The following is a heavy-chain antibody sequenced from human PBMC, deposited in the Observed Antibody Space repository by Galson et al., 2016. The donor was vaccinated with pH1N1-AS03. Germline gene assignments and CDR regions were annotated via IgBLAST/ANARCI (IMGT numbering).Heavy chain of an antibody. CDR2: ISNSGGTT. V-gene: IGHV3-23*01. CDR3: AKASQATGTRTFDY. CDR1: GFTFSSYA. J-gene: IGHJ4*02. Sequence: SLRLSCAASGFTFSSYAMNWVRQAPGKGLEWVSAISNSGGTTYYADSVKGRFTISRDNSNNTLYLQMNCLKAQDTAVYYCAKASQATGTRTFDYWGQGTLVTVSS. D-gene: IGHD6-13*01.